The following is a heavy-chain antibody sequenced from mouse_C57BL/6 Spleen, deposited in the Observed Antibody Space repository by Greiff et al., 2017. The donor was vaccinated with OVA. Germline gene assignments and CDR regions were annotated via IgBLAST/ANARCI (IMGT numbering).Heavy chain of an antibody. CDR1: GFTFSDYG. CDR3: ARYGHYYFDY. Sequence: EVMLVESGGGLVKPGGSLKLSCAASGFTFSDYGMHWVRQAPEKGLEWVAYISSGSSTIYYADTVKGRFTISRDNAKNTLFLQMTSLRSEDTAMYYCARYGHYYFDYWGQGTTLTVSS. J-gene: IGHJ2*01. CDR2: ISSGSSTI. D-gene: IGHD1-1*02. V-gene: IGHV5-17*01.